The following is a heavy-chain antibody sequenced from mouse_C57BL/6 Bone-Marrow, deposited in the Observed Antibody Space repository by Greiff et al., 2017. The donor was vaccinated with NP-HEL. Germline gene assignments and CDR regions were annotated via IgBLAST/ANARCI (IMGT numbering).Heavy chain of an antibody. Sequence: VQLQQPGAELVKPGASVKLSCKASGYTFTSYWMHWVKQRPGQGLEWIGMIHPNSGSTNYNEKFKSKATLTVDKSSSTAYMQLSSLTSEDSAVYYCAGPHFTTVVDTSDYWGRGTTLTVSS. CDR3: AGPHFTTVVDTSDY. V-gene: IGHV1-64*01. D-gene: IGHD1-1*01. CDR1: GYTFTSYW. CDR2: IHPNSGST. J-gene: IGHJ2*01.